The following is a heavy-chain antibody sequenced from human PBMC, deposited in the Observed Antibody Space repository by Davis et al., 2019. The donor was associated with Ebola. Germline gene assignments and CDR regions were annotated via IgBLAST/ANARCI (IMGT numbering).Heavy chain of an antibody. J-gene: IGHJ5*02. CDR3: AKDSSGWSFNWFDP. Sequence: SLKISCVASGFTFTTSTMHWVRQAPGKGLEWVSGISWNSGSIGYADSVKGRFTISRDNAKNSLYLQMNSLRAEDTALYYCAKDSSGWSFNWFDPWGQGTLVTVSS. V-gene: IGHV3-9*01. CDR1: GFTFTTST. D-gene: IGHD6-19*01. CDR2: ISWNSGSI.